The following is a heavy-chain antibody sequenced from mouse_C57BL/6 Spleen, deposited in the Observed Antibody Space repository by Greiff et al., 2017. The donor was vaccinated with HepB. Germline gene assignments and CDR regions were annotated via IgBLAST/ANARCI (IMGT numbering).Heavy chain of an antibody. J-gene: IGHJ3*01. V-gene: IGHV3-6*01. CDR3: ARNDYDGAWFAY. CDR1: GYSITSGYY. Sequence: EVHLQQSGPGLVKPSQSLSLTCSVTGYSITSGYYWNWIRQFPGNKLEWMGYISYDGSNNYNPSLKNRISITRDTSKNQFFLKLNSVTTEDTATYYCARNDYDGAWFAYWGQGTLVTVSA. CDR2: ISYDGSN. D-gene: IGHD2-4*01.